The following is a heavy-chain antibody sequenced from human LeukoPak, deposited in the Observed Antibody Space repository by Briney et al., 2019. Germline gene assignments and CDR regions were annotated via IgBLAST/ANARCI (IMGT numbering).Heavy chain of an antibody. D-gene: IGHD3-22*01. CDR3: AKARYYYDTSD. CDR1: GFTFSSYA. V-gene: IGHV3-23*01. Sequence: GGSLRLSCAASGFTFSSYAMSWVRQAPGKGLEWVSGISGSGGGTYYADSVKGRFTISRENSKNTLYLQMNSLRAEDTAVYYCAKARYYYDTSDWGQGTLVTVSS. CDR2: ISGSGGGT. J-gene: IGHJ4*02.